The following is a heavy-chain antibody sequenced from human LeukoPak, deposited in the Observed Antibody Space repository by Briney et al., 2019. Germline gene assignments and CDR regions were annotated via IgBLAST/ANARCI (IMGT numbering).Heavy chain of an antibody. D-gene: IGHD3-16*01. CDR2: IYPGDSDT. CDR1: GYSFTSYW. Sequence: GESLKVSCKGSGYSFTSYWIGWVRQMPGKGLEWMGIIYPGDSDTRYSPSFEGQVTISADKSISTAYLQWSSLKASDTAMYYCARLGPPRFAPFGYWGQGTLVTVSS. J-gene: IGHJ4*02. CDR3: ARLGPPRFAPFGY. V-gene: IGHV5-51*01.